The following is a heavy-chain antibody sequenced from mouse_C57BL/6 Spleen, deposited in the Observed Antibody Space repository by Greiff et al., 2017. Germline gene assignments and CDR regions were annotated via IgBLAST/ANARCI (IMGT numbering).Heavy chain of an antibody. Sequence: VQLQQPGAELVKPGASVKLSCKASGYTFTSYWMQWVKQRPGQGLEWIGEIDPSDSYTNYNQKFKGKATLTVDTSSSTAYMQLSSLTSEDSAVYYCARWGSSGYGAMDYWGQGTSVTVSS. CDR3: ARWGSSGYGAMDY. D-gene: IGHD3-2*02. CDR2: IDPSDSYT. CDR1: GYTFTSYW. J-gene: IGHJ4*01. V-gene: IGHV1-50*01.